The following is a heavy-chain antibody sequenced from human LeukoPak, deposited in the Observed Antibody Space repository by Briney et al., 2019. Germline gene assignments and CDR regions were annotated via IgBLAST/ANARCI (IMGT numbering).Heavy chain of an antibody. CDR3: ARGPAYYYDSSGHYDY. CDR1: GGSISSYY. Sequence: SETLSLTCTVSGGSISSYYWSWIRQPPGKGLEWIGYIYYSGSTNYNPSLKSRVTISVDTSKNQFSLKLSSVTAADTAVYYCARGPAYYYDSSGHYDYWGQGTLVTVSS. V-gene: IGHV4-59*01. D-gene: IGHD3-22*01. J-gene: IGHJ4*02. CDR2: IYYSGST.